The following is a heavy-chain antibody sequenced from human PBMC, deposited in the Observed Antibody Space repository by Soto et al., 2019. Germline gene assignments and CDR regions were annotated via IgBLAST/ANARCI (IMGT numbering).Heavy chain of an antibody. J-gene: IGHJ4*02. CDR1: GFPFGSYC. Sequence: GVSLGLCPSSSGFPFGSYCMNWVRPDPGKGLEWVASIKQDGSEKFYVDSVKGRFTISRDNVKNSLYLQMDSLIAEDTAVYYCARDHTSPGITGDCWGQGTLVKVSS. V-gene: IGHV3-7*01. CDR3: ARDHTSPGITGDC. D-gene: IGHD1-20*01. CDR2: IKQDGSEK.